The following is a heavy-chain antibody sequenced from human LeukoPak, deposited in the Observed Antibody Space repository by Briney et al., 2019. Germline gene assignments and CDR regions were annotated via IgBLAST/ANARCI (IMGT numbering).Heavy chain of an antibody. Sequence: SETLSLTCTVSGGSISSSSYSWGWIRQPPGKGLEWIGTIYYSGSTYHNPSLKSRVTISEDTSKNQFSLNLSSVTAADTAVYYCARYASSGYYRYYFDYWGQGTLVTVSS. CDR1: GGSISSSSYS. V-gene: IGHV4-39*01. CDR2: IYYSGST. D-gene: IGHD3-22*01. CDR3: ARYASSGYYRYYFDY. J-gene: IGHJ4*02.